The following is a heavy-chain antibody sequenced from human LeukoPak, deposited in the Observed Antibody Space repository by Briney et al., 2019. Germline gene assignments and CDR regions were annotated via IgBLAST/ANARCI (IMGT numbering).Heavy chain of an antibody. D-gene: IGHD3-9*01. Sequence: SETLSLTCTVSGGSISSSSYYWGWIRQPPGKGLEWIGSIYYSGSTNYNPSLKSRVTISVDTSKNQFSLKLSSVTAADTAVYYCARGLGVLRYFDWLPGFDYWGQGTLVTVSS. V-gene: IGHV4-39*07. CDR3: ARGLGVLRYFDWLPGFDY. J-gene: IGHJ4*02. CDR2: IYYSGST. CDR1: GGSISSSSYY.